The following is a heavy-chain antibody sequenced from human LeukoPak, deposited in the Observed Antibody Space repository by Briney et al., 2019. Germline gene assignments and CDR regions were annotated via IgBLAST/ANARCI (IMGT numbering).Heavy chain of an antibody. J-gene: IGHJ4*02. V-gene: IGHV4-39*01. CDR1: GGSISSSSYY. CDR3: ARGRRLGYYYDSSVGPRLAH. D-gene: IGHD3-22*01. CDR2: IYYSGST. Sequence: SETLSLTCTVSGGSISSSSYYWGWIRQPPGKGLEWIGSIYYSGSTYYNPSLKSRVTISVDTSKNQFSLKLSSVTAADTAVYYCARGRRLGYYYDSSVGPRLAHWGQGTLVTVSS.